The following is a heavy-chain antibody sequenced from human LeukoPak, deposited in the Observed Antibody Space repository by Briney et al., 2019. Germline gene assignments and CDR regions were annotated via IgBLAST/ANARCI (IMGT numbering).Heavy chain of an antibody. Sequence: ASVKVSCKASGYTFTGYYIQWVRQAPGQGLEWMGWINPHSGGTNYAQEFQGRVTMTGDTSISTAYMELSSLRPDDTAVYSCARGVTARGFYYYMDIWGNGTTVTISS. CDR2: INPHSGGT. D-gene: IGHD2-21*02. CDR3: ARGVTARGFYYYMDI. CDR1: GYTFTGYY. J-gene: IGHJ6*03. V-gene: IGHV1-2*02.